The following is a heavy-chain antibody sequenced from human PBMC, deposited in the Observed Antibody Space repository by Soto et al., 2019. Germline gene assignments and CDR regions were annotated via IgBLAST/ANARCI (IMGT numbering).Heavy chain of an antibody. V-gene: IGHV1-18*01. J-gene: IGHJ5*02. CDR1: GYTFTSYG. CDR2: ISAYNGNT. Sequence: ASVKVSCKASGYTFTSYGISWVRQAPGQGLEWMGWISAYNGNTNYARKLQGRVTMTTDTSTSTAYMELRSLRSDDTAVYYCAREGYCSGGSCYSNWFDPWGQGTLVTVSS. D-gene: IGHD2-15*01. CDR3: AREGYCSGGSCYSNWFDP.